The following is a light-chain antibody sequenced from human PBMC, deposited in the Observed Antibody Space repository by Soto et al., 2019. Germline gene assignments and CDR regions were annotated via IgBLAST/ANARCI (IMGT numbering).Light chain of an antibody. CDR2: TNN. J-gene: IGLJ2*01. CDR1: NSNIGTHT. V-gene: IGLV1-44*01. CDR3: AAWDDGLTALV. Sequence: QSVLTQPPSASGRPGQGVTISCSGSNSNIGTHTVNWYQQLRGTAPKALIHTNNQRPSGVPGQFSGSKSGTSASLAISGLQSEDEAHDYCAAWDDGLTALVFGGGTKLTVL.